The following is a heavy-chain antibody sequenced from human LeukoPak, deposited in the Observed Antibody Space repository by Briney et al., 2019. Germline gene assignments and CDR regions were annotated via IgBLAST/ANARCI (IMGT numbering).Heavy chain of an antibody. Sequence: PSETLSLTCTVSGYSISSGYYWGWIRQPPGKGLEWIGSIYHSGSTYYNPSLKSRVTISVDTSKNQFSLKLSSVTAADTAVYYCARVGGGYDHDAFDIWGQGTMVTVSS. CDR2: IYHSGST. D-gene: IGHD5-12*01. CDR3: ARVGGGYDHDAFDI. J-gene: IGHJ3*02. V-gene: IGHV4-38-2*02. CDR1: GYSISSGYY.